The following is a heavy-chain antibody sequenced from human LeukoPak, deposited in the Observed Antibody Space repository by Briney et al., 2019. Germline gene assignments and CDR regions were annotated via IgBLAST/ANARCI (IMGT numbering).Heavy chain of an antibody. J-gene: IGHJ4*02. D-gene: IGHD3-10*01. Sequence: GGSLRLSCAASGFTFSSYSMNWVRQAPGKGLEWVSSISSSSSYIYYADSVKGRFTISRDNAKNSLYLQMNSLRAEDTAVYYCASFLKVRGVLQYYFDYWGQGTLVTVSS. CDR1: GFTFSSYS. CDR3: ASFLKVRGVLQYYFDY. CDR2: ISSSSSYI. V-gene: IGHV3-21*01.